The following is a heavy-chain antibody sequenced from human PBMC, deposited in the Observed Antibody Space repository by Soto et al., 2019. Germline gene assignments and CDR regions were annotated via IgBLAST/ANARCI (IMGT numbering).Heavy chain of an antibody. CDR3: ARSSLEPEYYYDSSGFPSV. CDR2: IYYSGST. Sequence: SETLSLTCTVSGGSISSYYWSWIRQPPGKGLEWIGYIYYSGSTNYNPSLKSRVTISVDTSKNQFSLKLSSVTAADTAVYYCARSSLEPEYYYDSSGFPSVWGQGTLVTVSS. CDR1: GGSISSYY. V-gene: IGHV4-59*01. J-gene: IGHJ4*02. D-gene: IGHD3-22*01.